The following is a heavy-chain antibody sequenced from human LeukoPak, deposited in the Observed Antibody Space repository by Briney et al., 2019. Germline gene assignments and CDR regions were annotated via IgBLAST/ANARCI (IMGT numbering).Heavy chain of an antibody. CDR3: ARGSYDFWSGYSIDY. V-gene: IGHV4-31*03. D-gene: IGHD3-3*01. CDR2: IYYSGST. CDR1: GGSISSGGYY. J-gene: IGHJ4*02. Sequence: PSETLSLTCTVSGGSISSGGYYWSWIRQHPGKGLEWIGYIYYSGSTYYNLSLKSRVTISVDTSKNQFSLKLSSVTAADTAVYYCARGSYDFWSGYSIDYWGQGTLVTVSS.